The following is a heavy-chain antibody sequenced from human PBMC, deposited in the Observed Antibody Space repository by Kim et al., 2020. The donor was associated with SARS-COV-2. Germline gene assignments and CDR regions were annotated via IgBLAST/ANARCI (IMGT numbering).Heavy chain of an antibody. CDR3: ARVGVVITPPAYYYYGMDV. CDR2: IYYSGST. V-gene: IGHV4-39*07. J-gene: IGHJ6*02. CDR1: GGSISISSYY. Sequence: SETLSLTCTVSGGSISISSYYCGWVRQHPRKGMEWIWSIYYSGSTYYNPALKSRGTISVDTSKNQFSLKLSSVTAAATAVYYCARVGVVITPPAYYYYGMDVWGQGTTVTVSS. D-gene: IGHD3-22*01.